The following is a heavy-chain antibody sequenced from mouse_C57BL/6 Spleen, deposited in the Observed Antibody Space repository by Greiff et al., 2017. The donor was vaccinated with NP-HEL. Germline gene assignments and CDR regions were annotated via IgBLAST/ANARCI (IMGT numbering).Heavy chain of an antibody. Sequence: VKVVESGPGLVAPSQSLSITCTVSGFSLTSYAISWVRQPPGKGLEWLGVIWTGGGTNYNSALKSRLSISKDNSKSQVFLKMNSLQTDDTARYYCATNYGNPYYAMDYWGQGTSVTVSS. D-gene: IGHD2-1*01. CDR2: IWTGGGT. J-gene: IGHJ4*01. CDR1: GFSLTSYA. V-gene: IGHV2-9-1*01. CDR3: ATNYGNPYYAMDY.